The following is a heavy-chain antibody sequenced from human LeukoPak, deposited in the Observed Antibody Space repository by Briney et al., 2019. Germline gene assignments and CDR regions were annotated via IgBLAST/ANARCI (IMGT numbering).Heavy chain of an antibody. CDR3: ARDRKQLVSHAFDI. V-gene: IGHV3-21*01. CDR1: GFTFSSYS. J-gene: IGHJ3*02. D-gene: IGHD6-6*01. CDR2: ISSSSSYI. Sequence: GGSPRLSCAASGFTFSSYSMNWVRQAPGKGLEWVSSISSSSSYIYYADSVKGRFTISRDNAKNSLYLQMNSLRAEDTAVYYCARDRKQLVSHAFDIWGQGTMVTVSS.